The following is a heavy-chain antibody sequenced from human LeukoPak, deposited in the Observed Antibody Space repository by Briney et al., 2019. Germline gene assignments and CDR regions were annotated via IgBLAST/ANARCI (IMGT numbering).Heavy chain of an antibody. D-gene: IGHD5-18*01. Sequence: SETLSLTCAVYGGSFSGYYWSWIRQPPGKGLEWIGEINHSGSTNYNPSLKSRVTISVDTSKNQFSLKLSSVTAADTAVYYCARSGRPGYSYGYTPVFDYWGQGTLVTVSS. CDR3: ARSGRPGYSYGYTPVFDY. CDR1: GGSFSGYY. J-gene: IGHJ4*02. CDR2: INHSGST. V-gene: IGHV4-34*01.